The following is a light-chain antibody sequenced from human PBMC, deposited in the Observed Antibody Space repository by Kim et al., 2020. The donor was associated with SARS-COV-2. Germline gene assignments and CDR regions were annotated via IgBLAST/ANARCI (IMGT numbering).Light chain of an antibody. CDR3: QQYNSYPLT. V-gene: IGKV1-5*01. Sequence: DIQMTQSPSTQSASVGDRVTITCRASESIRSWLAWYQQKPGKAPKLLIYDASNLGSGVPSRFSGSGSGTEFTLTISSLQPDDFATYYCQQYNSYPLTFGGETKVDI. CDR2: DAS. CDR1: ESIRSW. J-gene: IGKJ4*01.